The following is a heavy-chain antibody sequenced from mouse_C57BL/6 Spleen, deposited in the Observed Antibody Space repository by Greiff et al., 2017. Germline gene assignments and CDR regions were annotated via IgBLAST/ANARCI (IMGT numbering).Heavy chain of an antibody. J-gene: IGHJ2*01. Sequence: VVEPGASVKISCKASGYTFTDYYMNWVKQSHGKSLEWIGDINPNNGGTSYNQKFKGKATLTVDKSSSTAYMDLRSLTSEDSAVYYCARSCSDYWGQGTTLTVSS. CDR2: INPNNGGT. CDR1: GYTFTDYY. CDR3: ARSCSDY. V-gene: IGHV1-26*01.